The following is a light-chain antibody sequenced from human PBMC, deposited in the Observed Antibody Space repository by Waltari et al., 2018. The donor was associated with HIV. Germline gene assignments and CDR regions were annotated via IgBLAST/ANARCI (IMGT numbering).Light chain of an antibody. CDR3: NSRDSSGNHLYWV. CDR1: SLSNYF. J-gene: IGLJ3*02. Sequence: SSVLTQDPAVSVALGQTVRLTCHGDSLSNYFASWYQQKPGQEPVLVMYAKNSRPSGIPNRFSGSNSGNTASLTITGAQAEDEADYYCNSRDSSGNHLYWVFGGGTKLTVL. V-gene: IGLV3-19*01. CDR2: AKN.